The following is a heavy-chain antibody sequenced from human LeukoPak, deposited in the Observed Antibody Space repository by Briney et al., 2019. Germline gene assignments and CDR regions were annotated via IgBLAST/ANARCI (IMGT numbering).Heavy chain of an antibody. Sequence: ASVKVSCKASGYTFTGYSMHWVRQAPGQGLKWMGLIRPNSGTTNYAQRFQGRVTMTRDTSISTAYMELSSLRSDDTAVYYCATVTRYHSDGYTSRGYNDYWGQGSLVTVSS. CDR1: GYTFTGYS. J-gene: IGHJ4*02. CDR3: ATVTRYHSDGYTSRGYNDY. CDR2: IRPNSGTT. V-gene: IGHV1-2*02. D-gene: IGHD5-24*01.